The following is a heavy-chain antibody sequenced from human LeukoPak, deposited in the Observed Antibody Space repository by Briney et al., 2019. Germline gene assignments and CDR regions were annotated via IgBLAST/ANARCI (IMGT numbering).Heavy chain of an antibody. J-gene: IGHJ4*02. D-gene: IGHD2/OR15-2a*01. V-gene: IGHV3-48*01. CDR3: ARDGSFYN. CDR1: GFTFSSYS. Sequence: GGSLRLSCAASGFTFSSYSMNWVRQAPGKGLGWVSYISSNSTTIYHADSVKGRFTVSRDNAKNSLYLQMNSLRAEDTAIYYCARDGSFYNWGQGTLVTVSS. CDR2: ISSNSTTI.